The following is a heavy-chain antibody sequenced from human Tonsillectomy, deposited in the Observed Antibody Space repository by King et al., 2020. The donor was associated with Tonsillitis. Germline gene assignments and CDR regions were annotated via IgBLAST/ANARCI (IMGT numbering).Heavy chain of an antibody. D-gene: IGHD5-24*01. J-gene: IGHJ4*02. CDR2: ISYDGSNK. CDR1: GFTFSSYG. CDR3: AKDRDGFDY. V-gene: IGHV3-30*18. Sequence: QLVQSGGGVVQPGRSLRLSCAASGFTFSSYGMHWVRQAPGKGLEWVAVISYDGSNKYYADSVKGRFTISRDDSKNTLSLQMNSLRTEDTAVYYFAKDRDGFDYWGQGTLVTVSS.